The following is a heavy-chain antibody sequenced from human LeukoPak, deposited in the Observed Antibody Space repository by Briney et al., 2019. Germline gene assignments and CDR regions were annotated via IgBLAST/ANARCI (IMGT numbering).Heavy chain of an antibody. D-gene: IGHD3-22*01. V-gene: IGHV3-23*01. CDR1: GFAFSNYA. CDR3: AKSDSSDYYFRFDASHI. J-gene: IGHJ3*02. CDR2: ISGSGDNA. Sequence: GGSLRLSCAASGFAFSNYAMRWVRQAPGKGLEWVSAISGSGDNAYYADSVKGRFTISRDNSKNTLYPQMNSLRAEDTAVYYCAKSDSSDYYFRFDASHIRGQGTMVTVSS.